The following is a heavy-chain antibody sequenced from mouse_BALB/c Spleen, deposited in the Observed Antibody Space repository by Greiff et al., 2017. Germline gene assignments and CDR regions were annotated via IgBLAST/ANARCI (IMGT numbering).Heavy chain of an antibody. CDR3: ARWGDYDGFAY. V-gene: IGHV1-82*01. CDR1: GYAFSSSW. J-gene: IGHJ3*01. D-gene: IGHD2-4*01. CDR2: IYPGDGDT. Sequence: VKLMESGPELVKPGASVKISCKASGYAFSSSWMNWVKQRPGQGLEWIGRIYPGDGDTNYNGKFKGKATLTADKSSSTAYMQLSSLTSVDSAVYFCARWGDYDGFAYWGQGTLVTVSA.